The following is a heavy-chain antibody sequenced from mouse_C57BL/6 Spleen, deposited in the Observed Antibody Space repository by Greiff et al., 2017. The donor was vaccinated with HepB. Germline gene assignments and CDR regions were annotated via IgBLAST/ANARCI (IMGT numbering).Heavy chain of an antibody. CDR2: ISYDGSN. V-gene: IGHV3-6*01. J-gene: IGHJ4*01. CDR1: GYSITSGYY. D-gene: IGHD1-1*01. CDR3: ARWGPLYYYAMDY. Sequence: EVHLVESGPGLVKPSQSLSLTCSVTGYSITSGYYWNWIRQFPGNKLEWMGYISYDGSNNYNPSLKNRISITRDTSKNQFFLKLNSVTTEDTATYYCARWGPLYYYAMDYWGQGTSVTVSS.